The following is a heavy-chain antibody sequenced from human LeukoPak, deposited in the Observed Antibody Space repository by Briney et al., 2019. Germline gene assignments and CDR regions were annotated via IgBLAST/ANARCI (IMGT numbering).Heavy chain of an antibody. CDR2: INHSGST. CDR3: ARRQYDFWSGYLLFDY. V-gene: IGHV4-34*01. D-gene: IGHD3-3*01. CDR1: GGSFSGYY. J-gene: IGHJ4*02. Sequence: SETLSLTCAVYGGSFSGYYWSWIRQPPGQGLEWIGEINHSGSTNYNPAHKSRVTISVDTSKNQFSLKLSSVAAADTAVYYCARRQYDFWSGYLLFDYGGQGTRVTVSS.